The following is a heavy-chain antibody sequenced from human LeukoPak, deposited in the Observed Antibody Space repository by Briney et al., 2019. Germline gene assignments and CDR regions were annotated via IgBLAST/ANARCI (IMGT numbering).Heavy chain of an antibody. CDR3: TTDPLSVLFGELLRDY. CDR2: IKRKTDGGTT. D-gene: IGHD3-10*01. J-gene: IGHJ4*02. CDR1: GITSSNAW. V-gene: IGHV3-15*01. Sequence: GGSLRLSCVASGITSSNAWMNWVRQAPGKGLEWVGRIKRKTDGGTTDYAAAVKGRFTISRDDSKNTLYLQMNSLKTEDTAVYYCTTDPLSVLFGELLRDYWGQGTLVTVSS.